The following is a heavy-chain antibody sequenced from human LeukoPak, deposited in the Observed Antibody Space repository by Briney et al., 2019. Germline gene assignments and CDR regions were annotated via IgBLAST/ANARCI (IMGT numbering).Heavy chain of an antibody. D-gene: IGHD1-14*01. CDR1: GVPLSGYW. Sequence: GGSLRLSCAASGVPLSGYWLSWVRQAPGKGLEWVADIWYDGSNKYYAASVKGRFTIPRDDSKNTLYPQMDSLRAEDRAVYCCVRDGGAGFDYWGQGTLVTVSS. J-gene: IGHJ4*02. V-gene: IGHV3-33*07. CDR3: VRDGGAGFDY. CDR2: IWYDGSNK.